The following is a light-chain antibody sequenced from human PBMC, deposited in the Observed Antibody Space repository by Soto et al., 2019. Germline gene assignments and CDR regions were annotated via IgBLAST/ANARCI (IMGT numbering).Light chain of an antibody. J-gene: IGKJ1*01. CDR2: AAS. Sequence: EIVLTQSPATLSLSPGERATVSCRASQSVSSYLAWYQQKPGQAPRLLIYAASTRATGIPARFIGNGSGTEFTLTISSLQSEDFAVYYCQQYNNWWTFGQGTKVDIK. CDR3: QQYNNWWT. V-gene: IGKV3D-15*01. CDR1: QSVSSY.